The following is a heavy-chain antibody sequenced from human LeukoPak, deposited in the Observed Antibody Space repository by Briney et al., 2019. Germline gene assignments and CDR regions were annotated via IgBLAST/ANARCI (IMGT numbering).Heavy chain of an antibody. J-gene: IGHJ4*02. CDR2: VIPILGMA. V-gene: IGHV1-69*02. Sequence: GASVKVSCKASGRSFNSFNINWFRQAPGQGLDWMGRVIPILGMANYAQKFQGRVKITADKSTTTAYMELSSLRSEDTAVYFCASEIENVDTGIEYWGQGTLVTVSS. CDR3: ASEIENVDTGIEY. CDR1: GRSFNSFN. D-gene: IGHD5-18*01.